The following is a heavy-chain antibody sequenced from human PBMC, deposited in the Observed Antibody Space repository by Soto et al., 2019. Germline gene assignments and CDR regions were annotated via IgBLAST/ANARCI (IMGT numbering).Heavy chain of an antibody. Sequence: QPGGSLRLSCAASGFTFSSYGMHWVRQAPGKGLEWVAVIWYDGSNKYYADSVKDRFTISRDNSKNTLYLQMNSLRAEDTAVYYCARDGIAAAGTRGWFDPWGQGTLVTVSS. D-gene: IGHD6-13*01. CDR1: GFTFSSYG. J-gene: IGHJ5*02. CDR3: ARDGIAAAGTRGWFDP. V-gene: IGHV3-33*01. CDR2: IWYDGSNK.